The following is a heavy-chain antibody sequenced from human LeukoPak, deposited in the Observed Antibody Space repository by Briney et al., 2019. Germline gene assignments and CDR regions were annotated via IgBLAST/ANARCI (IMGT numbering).Heavy chain of an antibody. D-gene: IGHD7-27*01. CDR2: LRGGGGAR. CDR1: GFTFSSYA. V-gene: IGHV3-23*01. CDR3: AKGHNWGSAYCFDY. J-gene: IGHJ4*02. Sequence: GGSLRLSCAASGFTFSSYAMSWVRQAPGKGLEWVSALRGGGGARYYPDSVKGRFTISRASSKHTPYLQMTSLRAEETADYYSAKGHNWGSAYCFDYWGQGTLVTVSS.